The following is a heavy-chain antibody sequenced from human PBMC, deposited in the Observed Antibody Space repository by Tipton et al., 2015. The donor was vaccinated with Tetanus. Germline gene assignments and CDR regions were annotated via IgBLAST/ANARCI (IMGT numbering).Heavy chain of an antibody. CDR1: GYTFTSYG. J-gene: IGHJ4*02. CDR3: ARVGLYDSSGWAEY. D-gene: IGHD3-22*01. Sequence: QLVQSGAEVKKPGASVKVSCKASGYTFTSYGISWVRQAPGQGLEWMGGIIPIFGTANYAQKFQGRVTITADESTSTAYMELSSLRSEDTAVYYGARVGLYDSSGWAEYWGQGTLVTVSS. V-gene: IGHV1-69*13. CDR2: IIPIFGTA.